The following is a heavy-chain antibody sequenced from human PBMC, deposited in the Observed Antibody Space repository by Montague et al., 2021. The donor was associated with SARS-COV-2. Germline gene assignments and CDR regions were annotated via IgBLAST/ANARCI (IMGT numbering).Heavy chain of an antibody. V-gene: IGHV6-1*01. Sequence: KEYAVSVKSRITINPDTSKNQFSLQLNSVTPEDTAMYYCARDRDLSSWDYWGQGTLGTVSS. CDR3: ARDRDLSSWDY. D-gene: IGHD6-13*01. J-gene: IGHJ4*02. CDR2: K.